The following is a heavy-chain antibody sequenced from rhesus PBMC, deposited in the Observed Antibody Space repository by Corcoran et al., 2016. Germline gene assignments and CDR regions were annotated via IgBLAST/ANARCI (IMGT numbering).Heavy chain of an antibody. J-gene: IGHJ4*01. Sequence: EVQLVESGGGLVQPGGSLRLSCAASGFTFSNYYMHWVRQAQGKGLEWISAINSGGDSTYYADSVKGRFTISRDNSKNTLSLQMNSLRAEDTAVYYCAKEWGGVAAGIFDYWGQGVLVTVSS. V-gene: IGHV3S25*01. CDR3: AKEWGGVAAGIFDY. D-gene: IGHD6-31*01. CDR1: GFTFSNYY. CDR2: INSGGDST.